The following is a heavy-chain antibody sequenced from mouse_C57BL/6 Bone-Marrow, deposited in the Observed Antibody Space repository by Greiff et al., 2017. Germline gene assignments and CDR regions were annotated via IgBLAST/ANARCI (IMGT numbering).Heavy chain of an antibody. Sequence: VQLQQPGAELVMPGASVKLSCKASGYTFTSYWMHWVKQRPGQGLEWIGEIDPSDSYTNYNQKFKGKSTLTVDKSSSTAYMQLSSLTSEDSAVYYCARGWEDYWGQGTTRTVSS. CDR1: GYTFTSYW. D-gene: IGHD3-3*01. CDR3: ARGWEDY. J-gene: IGHJ2*01. V-gene: IGHV1-69*01. CDR2: IDPSDSYT.